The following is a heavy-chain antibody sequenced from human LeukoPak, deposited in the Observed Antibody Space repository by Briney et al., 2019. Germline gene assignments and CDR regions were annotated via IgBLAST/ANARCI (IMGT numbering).Heavy chain of an antibody. CDR1: GFTFSDYC. CDR2: ISSRGSTI. Sequence: GGSLRLSCAASGFTFSDYCMSWIRQAPGKGLEWVSFISSRGSTIYYADSVKGRFTISRDNAKNSLYLQMTSLRAEDTAVYYCARRPPYYDDTSGYLLDYWGQGTLVTVSS. V-gene: IGHV3-11*01. J-gene: IGHJ4*02. D-gene: IGHD3-22*01. CDR3: ARRPPYYDDTSGYLLDY.